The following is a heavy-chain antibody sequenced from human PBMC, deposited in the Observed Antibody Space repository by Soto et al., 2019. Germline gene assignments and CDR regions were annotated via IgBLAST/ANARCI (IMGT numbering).Heavy chain of an antibody. V-gene: IGHV4-59*01. Sequence: PSETLSLTCTVSGGSISSYYWSWIRQPPGKGLEWIGYIYYSGSTNYNPSLKSRVTISVDTSKNQFSLKLSSVTAADSAIYYCARDGLYDVDIPGWLHPWGQGTPVTVSS. CDR2: IYYSGST. D-gene: IGHD2-21*01. CDR3: ARDGLYDVDIPGWLHP. CDR1: GGSISSYY. J-gene: IGHJ5*02.